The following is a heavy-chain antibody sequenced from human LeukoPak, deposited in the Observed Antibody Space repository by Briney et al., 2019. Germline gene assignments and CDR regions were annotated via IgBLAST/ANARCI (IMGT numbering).Heavy chain of an antibody. Sequence: SVKVSCKASGGTFSYPISWVRQAPGQGLEWMGGIIPIFGTPNYAQKFQGRVTITADESTRTAYMELSSLRSEDTAVYYCARPAGCSSASCQFDYWGQGTLVTVSS. CDR1: GGTFSYP. CDR3: ARPAGCSSASCQFDY. CDR2: IIPIFGTP. J-gene: IGHJ4*02. D-gene: IGHD2-2*01. V-gene: IGHV1-69*13.